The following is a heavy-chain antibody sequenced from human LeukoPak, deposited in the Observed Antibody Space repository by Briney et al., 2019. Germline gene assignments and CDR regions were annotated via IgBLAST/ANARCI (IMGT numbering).Heavy chain of an antibody. CDR1: GFSFSDYN. D-gene: IGHD3-10*01. V-gene: IGHV3-21*01. Sequence: GGSLTLSCTASGFSFSDYNMNWVRQAPGKGLEWVSSISSRETYMYYADSVKGQLTISTDNAKKSLYLQMSSLRAEDTAVYYCARDDGSGSYANFYYYYYYMDVWGKGTTVTVPS. CDR2: ISSRETYM. J-gene: IGHJ6*03. CDR3: ARDDGSGSYANFYYYYYYMDV.